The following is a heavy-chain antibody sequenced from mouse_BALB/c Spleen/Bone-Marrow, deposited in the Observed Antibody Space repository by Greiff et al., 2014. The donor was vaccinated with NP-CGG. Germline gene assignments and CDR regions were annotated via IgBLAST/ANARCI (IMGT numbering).Heavy chain of an antibody. Sequence: QVQLKESGPELVRPGASVKMSCKASGYTFTDYVISWVKQRTAQGLEWIGEIYPGSGSTYYNEKFKGKATLTADKSSNTAYMQLSSLTSEDSAVYFCARWSFDYWGQGTTLTVSS. CDR1: GYTFTDYV. CDR3: ARWSFDY. J-gene: IGHJ2*01. V-gene: IGHV1-77*01. CDR2: IYPGSGST.